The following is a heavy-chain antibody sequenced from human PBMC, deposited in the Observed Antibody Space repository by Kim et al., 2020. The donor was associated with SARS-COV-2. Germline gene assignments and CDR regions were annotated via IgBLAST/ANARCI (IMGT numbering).Heavy chain of an antibody. CDR3: ARVGAVSPINYYYYVMDV. Sequence: SETLSLTCTVSGDSISSYYWSWSRQPPGKGLEWIGYVYYSGSTEYNPSLKSRVTISLDSSNSQFSLRLSSVTAADTATYYCARVGAVSPINYYYYVMDVWGQGTTVTLSS. CDR1: GDSISSYY. V-gene: IGHV4-59*01. D-gene: IGHD2-21*02. J-gene: IGHJ6*02. CDR2: VYYSGST.